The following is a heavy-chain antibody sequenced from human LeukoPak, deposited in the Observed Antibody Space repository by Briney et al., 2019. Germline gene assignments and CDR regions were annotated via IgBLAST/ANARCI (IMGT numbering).Heavy chain of an antibody. CDR3: ARGQRYADY. CDR2: TNSDGSRI. J-gene: IGHJ4*02. Sequence: PGGSLRLSCAASGFTFSSYWMHWVRQAPGKGLVWVSLTNSDGSRILYADSVKGRFTISRDNSKNTLYLQMNSLSLEYTAVYYCARGQRYADYWGQGTLVTVCS. D-gene: IGHD1-1*01. CDR1: GFTFSSYW. V-gene: IGHV3-74*03.